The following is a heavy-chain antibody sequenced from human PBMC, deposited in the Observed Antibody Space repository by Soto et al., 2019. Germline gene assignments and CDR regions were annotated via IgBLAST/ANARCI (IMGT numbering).Heavy chain of an antibody. CDR1: GDSISSYS. J-gene: IGHJ4*02. D-gene: IGHD2-2*03. Sequence: QVQLQVSGPGLVKPSETLSLTCTVSGDSISSYSWSWIRQPPGKGLEWIGNIHYNGNTKYSPSLKSRVTXPXXXQXXPFSPKLISVPTADTAVYFCAREGNLGRWIQPLDSWGQGTLVTVSS. CDR2: IHYNGNT. V-gene: IGHV4-59*01. CDR3: AREGNLGRWIQPLDS.